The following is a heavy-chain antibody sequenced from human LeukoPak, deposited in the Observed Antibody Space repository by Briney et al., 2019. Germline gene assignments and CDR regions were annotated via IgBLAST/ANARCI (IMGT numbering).Heavy chain of an antibody. J-gene: IGHJ6*02. CDR3: ARGFGIAVAGYYYYYGMDV. D-gene: IGHD6-19*01. V-gene: IGHV1-8*01. CDR1: VYTFTSYD. CDR2: MNPNSGNT. Sequence: ASVKVSCKASVYTFTSYDINWVRQATGQGLEWVGWMNPNSGNTGYAQKFQGRVTMTRNTSISTAYMELSSLRSEDTAVYYCARGFGIAVAGYYYYYGMDVWGQGTTVTVSS.